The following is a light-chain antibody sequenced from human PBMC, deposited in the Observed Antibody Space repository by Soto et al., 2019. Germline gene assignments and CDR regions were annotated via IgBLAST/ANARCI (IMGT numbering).Light chain of an antibody. CDR3: QQSYSTPWT. Sequence: DIQMTQSPSSLSGSAGDRVTITCRASQSISDYLNWYQQKPGKAPKVLMYGTSILQTGVSSRFSGSGSGTEFTLTINSLQPEDFATYYCQQSYSTPWTFGQGTKVEIK. J-gene: IGKJ1*01. V-gene: IGKV1-39*01. CDR2: GTS. CDR1: QSISDY.